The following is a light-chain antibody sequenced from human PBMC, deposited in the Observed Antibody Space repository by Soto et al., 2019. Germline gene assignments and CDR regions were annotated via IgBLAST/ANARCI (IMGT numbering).Light chain of an antibody. Sequence: GDRVTITCRASQGIRNDLGWYQQKPGKAPKLLIYAASSLQSGVPSRFSGSGSGIDFTLTISSLQPEDFATYYCLQDYNYPRTFGQGTKVEIK. CDR2: AAS. CDR3: LQDYNYPRT. CDR1: QGIRND. V-gene: IGKV1-6*01. J-gene: IGKJ1*01.